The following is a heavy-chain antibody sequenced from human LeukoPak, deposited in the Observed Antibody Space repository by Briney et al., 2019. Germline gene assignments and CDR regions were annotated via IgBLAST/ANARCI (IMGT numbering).Heavy chain of an antibody. Sequence: QPGGSLRLSCAASGFTFSSYAMSWVRQAPGKGLEWVSAISGSGGSTYYADSVKGRFTISRDNSKNTLYLQMNSLRAEDTAVYYCSKEWSITMVRGVIRGCFGYWGQGTLVTVSS. V-gene: IGHV3-23*01. CDR1: GFTFSSYA. CDR3: SKEWSITMVRGVIRGCFGY. D-gene: IGHD3-10*01. CDR2: ISGSGGST. J-gene: IGHJ4*02.